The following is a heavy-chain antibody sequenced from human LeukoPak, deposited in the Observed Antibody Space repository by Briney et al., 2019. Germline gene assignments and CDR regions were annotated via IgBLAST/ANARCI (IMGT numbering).Heavy chain of an antibody. D-gene: IGHD4-17*01. Sequence: SVKVSCKASGGTFSSYAISLVRQAPGQGLEWMGGIIPIFGTANYAQKFQGRVTITADESTSTAYMELSSLRSEDTAVYYCATPATVTSAEYFQHWGQGTLVTVSS. V-gene: IGHV1-69*13. J-gene: IGHJ1*01. CDR1: GGTFSSYA. CDR3: ATPATVTSAEYFQH. CDR2: IIPIFGTA.